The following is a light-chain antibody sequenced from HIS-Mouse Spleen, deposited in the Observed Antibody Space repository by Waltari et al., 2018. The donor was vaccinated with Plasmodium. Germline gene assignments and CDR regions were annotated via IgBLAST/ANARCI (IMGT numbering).Light chain of an antibody. CDR3: CSYAGSYTLV. V-gene: IGLV2-11*01. CDR2: DVS. J-gene: IGLJ3*02. Sequence: PARPKPRPGSGSPGQSVTISCTGTRRDVGGYTYASWYQQHQGKAPKLMISDVSNRPSGLPARFSGSKSGNTASLTISGLQAEDEADYYCCSYAGSYTLVFGGGTKLTVL. CDR1: RRDVGGYTY.